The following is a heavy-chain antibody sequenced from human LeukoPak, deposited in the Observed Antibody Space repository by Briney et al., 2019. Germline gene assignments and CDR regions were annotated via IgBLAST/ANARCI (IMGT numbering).Heavy chain of an antibody. V-gene: IGHV4-30-2*01. CDR1: GGSISSGGYS. D-gene: IGHD2-8*02. J-gene: IGHJ4*02. Sequence: SETLSLTCAVSGGSISSGGYSWSWIRQPPGKGLEWIGYIYHSGSTYYNPSLKSRVTISVDRSKNQFSLKLSSVTAADTAVYYCARVSSTGGVDYWGQGTLVTVSS. CDR3: ARVSSTGGVDY. CDR2: IYHSGST.